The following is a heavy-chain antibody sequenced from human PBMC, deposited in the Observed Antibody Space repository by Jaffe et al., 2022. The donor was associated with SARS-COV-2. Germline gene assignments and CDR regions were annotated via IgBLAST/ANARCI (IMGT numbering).Heavy chain of an antibody. V-gene: IGHV3-15*01. CDR1: GFTFSNAW. Sequence: EVQLVESGGGLVKPGGSLRLSCAASGFTFSNAWMSWVRQAPGKGLEWVGRIKSKTDGGTTDYAAPVKGRFTISRDDSKNTLYLQMNSLKTEDTAVYYCTTRGATYYDYVWGSYRSYYFDYWGQGTLVTVSS. CDR3: TTRGATYYDYVWGSYRSYYFDY. D-gene: IGHD3-16*02. CDR2: IKSKTDGGTT. J-gene: IGHJ4*02.